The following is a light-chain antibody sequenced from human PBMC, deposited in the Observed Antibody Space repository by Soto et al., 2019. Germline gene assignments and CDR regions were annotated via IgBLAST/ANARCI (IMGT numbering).Light chain of an antibody. Sequence: EFVLTQSPGTLSLSPGETATLSCRASESIINDYSAWYQQRPGQPPRLLIYATSKRAPGIPDRFSGSRSGTDFTLTISRLEPEDFAVYYCQQYGRSPLFGQGTRLEIK. V-gene: IGKV3-20*01. CDR1: ESIINDY. CDR2: ATS. J-gene: IGKJ5*01. CDR3: QQYGRSPL.